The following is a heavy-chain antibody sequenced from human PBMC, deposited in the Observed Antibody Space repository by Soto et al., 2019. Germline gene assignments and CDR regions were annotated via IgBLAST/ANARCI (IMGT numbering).Heavy chain of an antibody. D-gene: IGHD3-10*01. Sequence: EVQLLESGGGLVQPGGSLRLSCAASGFTFSSYAMSWVRQAPGKGLEWVSAISGSGGTTYYADSVKGRFTISRDNSKNAVYLQMNGLRAEVTAVYYCAKAPPKVREVMRFDCWGQGTLVTVSS. J-gene: IGHJ4*02. CDR3: AKAPPKVREVMRFDC. CDR2: ISGSGGTT. CDR1: GFTFSSYA. V-gene: IGHV3-23*01.